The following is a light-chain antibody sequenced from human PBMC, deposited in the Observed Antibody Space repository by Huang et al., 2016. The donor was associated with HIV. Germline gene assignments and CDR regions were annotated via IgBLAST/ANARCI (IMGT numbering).Light chain of an antibody. CDR2: GAS. CDR1: QSLSTN. J-gene: IGKJ2*01. Sequence: EIVMTQSPTTLSVSPGERATLSCRASQSLSTNLAWYQQKPGQAPRLLIYGASTRATGIPARVSGSGSGTEFTLTISSLQSEDFAVYYCQQYNNWPPDTFGQGTKLEIK. V-gene: IGKV3-15*01. CDR3: QQYNNWPPDT.